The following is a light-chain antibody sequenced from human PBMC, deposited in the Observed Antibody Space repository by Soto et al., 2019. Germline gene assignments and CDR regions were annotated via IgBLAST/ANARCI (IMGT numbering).Light chain of an antibody. Sequence: DIVMTQSTETQSHSSQQTPPLCSXASQSVRGNNLAWYQQKPGQAPRLLIFGASSRATGIPDRFSGSGSGTDFTLTITRLAREDFAVYYCQQYGNSPKTFGQGTK. CDR3: QQYGNSPKT. CDR2: GAS. CDR1: QSVRGNN. J-gene: IGKJ1*01. V-gene: IGKV3-20*01.